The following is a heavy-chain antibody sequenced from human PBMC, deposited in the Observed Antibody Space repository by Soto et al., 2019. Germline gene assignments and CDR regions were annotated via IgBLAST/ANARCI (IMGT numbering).Heavy chain of an antibody. CDR3: AAIVGMDV. Sequence: EVQLVESGGGLVQPGGSLRLSCAVSGFTFSNYWMSWVRQAPGKGLEWVANIKKDGSEKYYVDSVKGRFIISRDNGKKSLYLQMTDLRAEDTAVYYCAAIVGMDVWGQGTTVTVSS. V-gene: IGHV3-7*05. D-gene: IGHD2-21*01. CDR1: GFTFSNYW. CDR2: IKKDGSEK. J-gene: IGHJ6*02.